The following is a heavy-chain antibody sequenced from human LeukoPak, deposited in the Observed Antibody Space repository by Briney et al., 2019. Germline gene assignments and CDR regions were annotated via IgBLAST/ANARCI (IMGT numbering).Heavy chain of an antibody. CDR1: GGSIRSYY. D-gene: IGHD2-8*01. J-gene: IGHJ5*02. V-gene: IGHV4-59*01. CDR2: IYYSGST. Sequence: AETLSLTCTVSGGSIRSYYWSWIRQPPGKGLEWIGYIYYSGSTNYNPSLKSRVTISVDTSKNQFSLKLSSVTAADTAVYYCARKLYFTPDNWFDPWGQGTLVTVSS. CDR3: ARKLYFTPDNWFDP.